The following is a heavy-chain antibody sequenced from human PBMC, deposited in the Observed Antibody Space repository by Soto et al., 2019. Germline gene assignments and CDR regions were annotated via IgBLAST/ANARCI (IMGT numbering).Heavy chain of an antibody. CDR2: IIPILGIA. Sequence: QVQLVQSGAEVKKPGSSVKVSCKASGGTFSSYTIGWVRQAPGQGLEWMGRIIPILGIANYAQKFQGRVTITADKSTSTAYMELSSLRSEDTAVYYCASNNGPGAFDIWGQGAMVTVSS. CDR3: ASNNGPGAFDI. CDR1: GGTFSSYT. V-gene: IGHV1-69*02. J-gene: IGHJ3*02. D-gene: IGHD2-8*01.